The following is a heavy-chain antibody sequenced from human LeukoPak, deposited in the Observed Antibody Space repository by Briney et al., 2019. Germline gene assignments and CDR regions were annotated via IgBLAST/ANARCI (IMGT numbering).Heavy chain of an antibody. CDR3: ARGQYSSSSGYFDY. CDR2: IYYSGGT. J-gene: IGHJ4*02. CDR1: GGSISSYY. V-gene: IGHV4-59*01. D-gene: IGHD6-6*01. Sequence: SETLSLTCTVSGGSISSYYWSWIRQPPGKGLEWIGYIYYSGGTNYNPSLKSRVTISVDTSKNQFSLKLSSVTAADTAVYYCARGQYSSSSGYFDYWGQGTLVTVSS.